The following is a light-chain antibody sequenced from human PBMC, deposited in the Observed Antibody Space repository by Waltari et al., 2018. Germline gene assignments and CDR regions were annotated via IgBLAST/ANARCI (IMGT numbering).Light chain of an antibody. CDR1: QGVSRY. CDR3: QQRSNWPLT. J-gene: IGKJ4*01. Sequence: EIVLTQSPANLSLSPGERATLSCRASQGVSRYLAWYQQRPGQAPRLLIYDASNRATGIPARFSGSGSETDFTLTISSLEPEDFAVYYCQQRSNWPLTFGGGTKVEIK. CDR2: DAS. V-gene: IGKV3-11*01.